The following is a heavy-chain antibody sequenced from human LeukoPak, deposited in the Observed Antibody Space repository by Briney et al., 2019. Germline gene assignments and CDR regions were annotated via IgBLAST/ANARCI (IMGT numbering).Heavy chain of an antibody. Sequence: GGSLRLSCAASGFTFSTYGMHWVRQAPGKGLEWVAFIRFDASNKFYVDSVKGRFTISRDTSKNILYLQMNSLRPEDTAVYYCAREGPGGNPHDYWGQGTPVTVSS. D-gene: IGHD4-23*01. V-gene: IGHV3-30*02. CDR1: GFTFSTYG. CDR3: AREGPGGNPHDY. J-gene: IGHJ4*02. CDR2: IRFDASNK.